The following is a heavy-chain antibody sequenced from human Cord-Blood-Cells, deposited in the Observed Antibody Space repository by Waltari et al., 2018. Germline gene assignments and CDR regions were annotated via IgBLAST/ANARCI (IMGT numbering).Heavy chain of an antibody. D-gene: IGHD6-6*01. V-gene: IGHV1-69*01. CDR3: ARVTARGHYYYYYMDV. Sequence: QVQLVQSGAEVKKPGSSAKVSCKASGGTFSSYAISWVRQAPGQGLEWMGGIIPIFGTANYAQKFQGRVTITADESTSTAYMGLSSLRSEDTAVYYCARVTARGHYYYYYMDVWGKGTTVTVSS. J-gene: IGHJ6*03. CDR2: IIPIFGTA. CDR1: GGTFSSYA.